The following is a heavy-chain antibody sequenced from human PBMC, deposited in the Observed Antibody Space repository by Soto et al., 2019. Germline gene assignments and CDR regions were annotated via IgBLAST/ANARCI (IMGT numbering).Heavy chain of an antibody. Sequence: SETLSLTCAVYGGSFSGYYWSLIRQPPGKGLEWIGEINHSGSTNYNPSLKSRVTISVDTSKNQFSLKLSSVTAADTAVYYCARDQLLYYYYGMDVWGQGTTVTVSS. CDR3: ARDQLLYYYYGMDV. D-gene: IGHD2-2*01. CDR1: GGSFSGYY. J-gene: IGHJ6*02. V-gene: IGHV4-34*01. CDR2: INHSGST.